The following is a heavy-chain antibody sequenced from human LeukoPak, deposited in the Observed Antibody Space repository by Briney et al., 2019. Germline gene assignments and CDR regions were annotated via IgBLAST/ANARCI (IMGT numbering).Heavy chain of an antibody. D-gene: IGHD5-18*01. V-gene: IGHV3-7*03. CDR2: IKEDGSEK. Sequence: GGSLRLSCAPSGFTFSTYWMSWVRQAPGKGLEWVANIKEDGSEKHYVDSVKGRYTIFRDNAKNSLSLQMNSLRDDDTAVYYCAREVLRTASAFDHWGQGTLVTVSS. CDR1: GFTFSTYW. J-gene: IGHJ4*02. CDR3: AREVLRTASAFDH.